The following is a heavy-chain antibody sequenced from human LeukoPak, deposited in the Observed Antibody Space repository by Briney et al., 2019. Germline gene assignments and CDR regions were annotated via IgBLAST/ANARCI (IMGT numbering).Heavy chain of an antibody. CDR2: IYYSGST. Sequence: SETLSLTCTVSGGSISSYHWSSIRRPPGKGLEWIGDIYYSGSTNYNPSLKSRVTISVDTSKNQFSLRLSSVTAADTAVYYSARLASGSYGPLTPFDYWGQGTLVTVSS. V-gene: IGHV4-59*08. J-gene: IGHJ4*02. CDR3: ARLASGSYGPLTPFDY. CDR1: GGSISSYH. D-gene: IGHD1-26*01.